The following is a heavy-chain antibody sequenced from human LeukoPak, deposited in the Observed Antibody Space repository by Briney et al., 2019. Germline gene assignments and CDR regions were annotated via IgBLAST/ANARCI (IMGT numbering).Heavy chain of an antibody. V-gene: IGHV4-34*01. J-gene: IGHJ4*02. CDR2: ITHHGRT. CDR1: GGSFSNYF. Sequence: PSETLSLTCAVYGGSFSNYFLSWVRQPPGKGLEWIGEITHHGRTNYNPSLKSRVTISADTSKNQFSLKLSSVAAADTAVYYCAPIFGDYSDFDSWGQGTLVTVSS. D-gene: IGHD4-17*01. CDR3: APIFGDYSDFDS.